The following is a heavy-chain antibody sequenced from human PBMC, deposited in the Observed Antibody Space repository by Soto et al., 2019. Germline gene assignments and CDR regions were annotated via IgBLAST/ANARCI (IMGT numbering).Heavy chain of an antibody. CDR2: ISGSGGST. CDR3: AKSHRRRMYSGIFFDY. D-gene: IGHD3-9*01. J-gene: IGHJ4*02. Sequence: PGGSLRLSCAASGFTFSSYAMSWVRQAPGKGLEWVSAISGSGGSTYYADSVKGRFTISRDNSKNTLYLQMNSLRAEDTAVYYCAKSHRRRMYSGIFFDYWGQGTLVTVSS. V-gene: IGHV3-23*01. CDR1: GFTFSSYA.